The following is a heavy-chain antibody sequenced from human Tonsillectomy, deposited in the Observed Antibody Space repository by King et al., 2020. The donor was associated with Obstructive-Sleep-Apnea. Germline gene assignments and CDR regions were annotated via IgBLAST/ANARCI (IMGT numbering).Heavy chain of an antibody. CDR1: GFTFSNAW. J-gene: IGHJ6*02. Sequence: VQLVESGGGLVKPGGSLRLSCAASGFTFSNAWMSWVRQAPGKGLEWVGRIKSKTDGGTTDYAAPVKGRFTISRDDSKNTLYLQMNSLKTEDTAVYYCTTGGFGDLGKPLPNYYYYGMDVWGQGTTVTVSS. CDR3: TTGGFGDLGKPLPNYYYYGMDV. V-gene: IGHV3-15*01. CDR2: IKSKTDGGTT. D-gene: IGHD3-10*01.